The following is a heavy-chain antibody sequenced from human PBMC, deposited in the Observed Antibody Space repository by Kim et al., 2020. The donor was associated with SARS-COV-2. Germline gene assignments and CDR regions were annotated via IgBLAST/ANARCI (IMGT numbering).Heavy chain of an antibody. CDR3: ARSFKDSGYAGDYYYYYGMAV. CDR1: GYSFTSYW. V-gene: IGHV5-51*01. D-gene: IGHD5-12*01. CDR2: IYPGDSDT. Sequence: GESLKISCKGSGYSFTSYWIGWVRQIPGKGLEWMGIIYPGDSDTRYSPSFQGQVTISADKSISTAYLQWSSLKASDTAMYYCARSFKDSGYAGDYYYYYGMAVWAQATTVTVSS. J-gene: IGHJ6*02.